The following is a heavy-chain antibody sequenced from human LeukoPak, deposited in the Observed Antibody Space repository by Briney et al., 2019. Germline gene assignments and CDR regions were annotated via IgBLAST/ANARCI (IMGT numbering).Heavy chain of an antibody. CDR1: GFTVSSNS. V-gene: IGHV3-53*01. D-gene: IGHD6-13*01. Sequence: GGSLRLSCTVSGFTVSSNSMSWVRQAPGKGLEWVSFIYSDNTHYSDSVKGRFTISRDNSKNTLYLQMNSLRAEDTAVYYCARDMAAAGATFDYWGQGTLVTVSS. J-gene: IGHJ4*02. CDR2: IYSDNT. CDR3: ARDMAAAGATFDY.